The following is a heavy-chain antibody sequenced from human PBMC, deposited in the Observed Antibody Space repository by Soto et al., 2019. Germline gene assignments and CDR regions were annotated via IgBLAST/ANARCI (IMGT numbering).Heavy chain of an antibody. J-gene: IGHJ4*02. CDR3: ARVRGDSSGYYYFDY. CDR2: IYYSGST. Sequence: ASETLSLTCTVSGGSISSYYWSWIRQPPGKGLEWIGYIYYSGSTNYNPSLKSRVTISVDTSKNQFSLKLSSVTAADTAVYYCARVRGDSSGYYYFDYWGQGTLVTVSS. D-gene: IGHD3-22*01. CDR1: GGSISSYY. V-gene: IGHV4-59*01.